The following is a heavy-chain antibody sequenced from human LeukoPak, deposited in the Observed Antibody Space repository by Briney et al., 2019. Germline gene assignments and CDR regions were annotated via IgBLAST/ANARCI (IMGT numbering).Heavy chain of an antibody. D-gene: IGHD3-10*01. CDR3: ARGAYYYGSGSYRILYYFDY. Sequence: SETLSLTCAVYGGSFSGYYWSWIRQPPGKGLEWIGEINHSGSTNYNPSLKSRVTISVDTSKNQFSLKLSSVTAADTAVYYCARGAYYYGSGSYRILYYFDYWGQGTLVTVSS. CDR1: GGSFSGYY. J-gene: IGHJ4*02. CDR2: INHSGST. V-gene: IGHV4-34*01.